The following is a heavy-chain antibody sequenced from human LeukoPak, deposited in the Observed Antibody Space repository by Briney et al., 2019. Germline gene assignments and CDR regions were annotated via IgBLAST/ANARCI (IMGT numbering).Heavy chain of an antibody. Sequence: GGSLRLSCATSGFTLSSCAMSLVRQAPGKGLEWVSDIRGSGDSTYYADSVKGRFTISRDNTKNTLYLQMNSLRAEDTAIYHCAKASDNSYYYMDVWGKGTTVTVSS. CDR2: IRGSGDST. CDR3: AKASDNSYYYMDV. V-gene: IGHV3-23*01. D-gene: IGHD3-22*01. CDR1: GFTLSSCA. J-gene: IGHJ6*03.